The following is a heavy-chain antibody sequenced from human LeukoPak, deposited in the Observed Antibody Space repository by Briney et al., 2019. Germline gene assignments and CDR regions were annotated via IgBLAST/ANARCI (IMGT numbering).Heavy chain of an antibody. Sequence: GGSLRLSCAASGFTFSSYAMSWVRQPPGKGLEWVSGIGGGGGSTYYADSVKGRFTISRDNSKNTLYLQMNSLRAEDTAVYYCAKDAFYSNYGIPRFDPWGQGTLVTVSS. J-gene: IGHJ5*02. CDR2: IGGGGGST. D-gene: IGHD4-11*01. CDR1: GFTFSSYA. V-gene: IGHV3-23*01. CDR3: AKDAFYSNYGIPRFDP.